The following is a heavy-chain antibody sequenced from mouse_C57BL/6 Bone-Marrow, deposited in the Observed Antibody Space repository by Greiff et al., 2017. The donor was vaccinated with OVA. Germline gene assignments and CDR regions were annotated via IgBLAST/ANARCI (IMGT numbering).Heavy chain of an antibody. CDR3: AREEGIYYDSLFAY. J-gene: IGHJ3*01. D-gene: IGHD2-4*01. CDR2: INPSNGGT. CDR1: GYTFTSYW. V-gene: IGHV1-53*01. Sequence: QVQLQQSGTELVKPGASVKLSCKASGYTFTSYWMHWVKQRPGQGLEWIGNINPSNGGTNYNEKFKSKATLTVDKSSSTAYMHVSSLTSEDSAVYYCAREEGIYYDSLFAYGGQGTVVTVTA.